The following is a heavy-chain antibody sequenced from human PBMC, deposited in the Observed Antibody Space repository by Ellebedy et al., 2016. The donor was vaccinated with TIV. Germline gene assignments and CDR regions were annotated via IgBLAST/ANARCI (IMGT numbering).Heavy chain of an antibody. CDR3: ASVYYDILTGYYPNFDY. CDR1: GYTFTSYG. V-gene: IGHV1-18*01. J-gene: IGHJ4*02. Sequence: AASVKVSCKASGYTFTSYGISWVRQAPGQGLEWMGWISAYNGNTNYAQKLQGRVTMTTDTSTSTAYMELRSLRTDDTAVYYCASVYYDILTGYYPNFDYWGQGTLVTVSS. CDR2: ISAYNGNT. D-gene: IGHD3-9*01.